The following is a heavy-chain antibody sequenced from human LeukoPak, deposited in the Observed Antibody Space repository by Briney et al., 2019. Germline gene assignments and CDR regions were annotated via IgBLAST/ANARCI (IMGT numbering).Heavy chain of an antibody. CDR3: ARGNIPAYYYYYMDV. CDR1: GFTFSSYA. CDR2: ISYDGSNK. J-gene: IGHJ6*03. Sequence: GGSLRLSCAASGFTFSSYAMHWVRQAPGKGLEWVAVISYDGSNKYYADSVKVRFTISRDNSKNTLYLQMNSLRAEDTAVYYCARGNIPAYYYYYMDVWGKGTTVTVSS. D-gene: IGHD2-2*02. V-gene: IGHV3-30-3*01.